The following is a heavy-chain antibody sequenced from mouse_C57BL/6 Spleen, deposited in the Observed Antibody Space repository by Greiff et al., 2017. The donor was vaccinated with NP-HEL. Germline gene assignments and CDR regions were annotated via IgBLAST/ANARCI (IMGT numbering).Heavy chain of an antibody. V-gene: IGHV5-9*01. CDR2: ISGGGGNT. CDR1: GFTFSSYT. J-gene: IGHJ3*01. CDR3: ARQDYYRAWFAY. D-gene: IGHD2-1*01. Sequence: EVMLVESGGGLVKPGGSLKLSCAASGFTFSSYTMSWVRQTPEKRLEWVATISGGGGNTYYPDSVKGRFTISRDNAKNTLYLQRSSLRAEDTALYYCARQDYYRAWFAYWGQGTLVTVSA.